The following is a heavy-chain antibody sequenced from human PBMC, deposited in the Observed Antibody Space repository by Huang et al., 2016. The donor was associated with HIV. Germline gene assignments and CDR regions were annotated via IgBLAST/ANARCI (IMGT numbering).Heavy chain of an antibody. CDR1: GGSFRTFS. J-gene: IGHJ5*02. V-gene: IGHV4-34*02. Sequence: QVQLQQWGAGLLKSSETLSLTCAVYGGSFRTFSWAWIRQPPGKGLEWIGEVNRDGLTNSNPSLKSRVAISLDTSKKQFSLKVTSMTAADTAVYYCARGVPSVTTDENWFDPWGQGTPVTVSS. CDR2: VNRDGLT. D-gene: IGHD4-17*01. CDR3: ARGVPSVTTDENWFDP.